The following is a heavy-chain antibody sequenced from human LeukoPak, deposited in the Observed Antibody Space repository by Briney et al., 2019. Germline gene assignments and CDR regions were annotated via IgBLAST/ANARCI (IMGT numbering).Heavy chain of an antibody. CDR2: ISAYSGNT. CDR3: AARGGATGTTQGDAFDI. CDR1: GYTFTSYG. V-gene: IGHV1-18*04. Sequence: GASVKVSCKASGYTFTSYGISWVRQAPGQGLEWMGWISAYSGNTNYAQELQGRVTMTTDTSTSTAYMELRSLRSDDTAVYYCAARGGATGTTQGDAFDIRGQGTMVTVSS. D-gene: IGHD1-1*01. J-gene: IGHJ3*02.